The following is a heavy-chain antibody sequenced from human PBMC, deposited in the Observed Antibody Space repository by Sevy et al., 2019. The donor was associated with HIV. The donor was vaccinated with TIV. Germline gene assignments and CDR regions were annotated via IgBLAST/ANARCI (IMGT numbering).Heavy chain of an antibody. V-gene: IGHV3-7*01. D-gene: IGHD5-18*01. Sequence: GGSLRLSCAASGFSFSIYWMSWVRQAPGKGLEWVATMKQVGSEEDYVDSVKGLFTNSRDNAKNSLFLQMNSLSAEDTAVYYCVREGLGGYSYSLDYWGHGTLVTVSS. J-gene: IGHJ4*01. CDR3: VREGLGGYSYSLDY. CDR1: GFSFSIYW. CDR2: MKQVGSEE.